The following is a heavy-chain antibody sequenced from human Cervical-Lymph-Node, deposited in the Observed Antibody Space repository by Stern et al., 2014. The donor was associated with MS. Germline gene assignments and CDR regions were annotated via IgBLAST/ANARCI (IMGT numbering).Heavy chain of an antibody. CDR3: SRHLPYSSSWYNWFDP. J-gene: IGHJ5*02. CDR1: GGSVSDSRYY. V-gene: IGHV4-39*01. D-gene: IGHD6-13*01. CDR2: VSYTGST. Sequence: QVQLQESGPGLVKPSETLSLTCAVSGGSVSDSRYYWGWIRQPPGKGLEWIGSVSYTGSTSNNQSLKSRVTISVDTTKNHFPLQLTSVTAADTALYYCSRHLPYSSSWYNWFDPWGQGTLVTVSS.